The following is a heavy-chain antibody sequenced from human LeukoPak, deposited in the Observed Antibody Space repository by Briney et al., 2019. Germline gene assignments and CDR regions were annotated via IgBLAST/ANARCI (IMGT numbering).Heavy chain of an antibody. D-gene: IGHD5-12*01. CDR1: GFTFSSYG. CDR2: ISYDGSNK. CDR3: AKGYSGTFGCLDY. Sequence: GGSLRLSCAASGFTFSSYGMPWVRQAPGKGLEWVAVISYDGSNKYYADSVKGRFTISRDNSKNTLYLQMNSLRAEDTAVYYCAKGYSGTFGCLDYWGQGTLVTVSS. J-gene: IGHJ4*02. V-gene: IGHV3-30*18.